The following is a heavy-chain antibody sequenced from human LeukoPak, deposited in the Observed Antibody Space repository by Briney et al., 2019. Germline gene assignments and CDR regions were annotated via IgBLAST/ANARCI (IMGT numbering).Heavy chain of an antibody. J-gene: IGHJ5*02. V-gene: IGHV3-23*01. CDR3: ARATYCGGDCRMLDP. CDR2: ISGSGGST. D-gene: IGHD2-21*01. Sequence: GGSLRLSCAAYGFTFSSYAMSWVRQAPGKGLEWVSAISGSGGSTYYADSVKGRFTISRDNPRDTLYLQMNSLRAEDTAVYYCARATYCGGDCRMLDPWGQGTLVTVSS. CDR1: GFTFSSYA.